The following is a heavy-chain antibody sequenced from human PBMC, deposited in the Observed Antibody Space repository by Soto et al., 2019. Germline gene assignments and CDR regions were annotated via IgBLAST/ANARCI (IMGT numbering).Heavy chain of an antibody. V-gene: IGHV4-31*03. J-gene: IGHJ6*02. Sequence: TLSLTCTVSGGSISSGGYYWSWIRQHPGKGLEWIGYIYYSGSTYYNPSLKSRVTISVDTSKNQFSLKLSSVTAADTAEYYCARDAGYSGYPVYGMDVWGQGTTVTVSS. D-gene: IGHD5-12*01. CDR3: ARDAGYSGYPVYGMDV. CDR2: IYYSGST. CDR1: GGSISSGGYY.